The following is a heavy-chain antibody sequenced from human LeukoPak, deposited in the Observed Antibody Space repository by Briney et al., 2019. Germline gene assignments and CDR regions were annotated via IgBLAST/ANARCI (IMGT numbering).Heavy chain of an antibody. Sequence: SETLSLTCTVSGGSISSYYWSWIRQPPGKGLEWIGYIYYSGSTNYNPSLKSRVTISVDTSKNQFSLKLSSVTAADTAVYYCARTGYSSSSYYYYHMDVWGKGTTVTVSS. CDR3: ARTGYSSSSYYYYHMDV. CDR2: IYYSGST. J-gene: IGHJ6*03. V-gene: IGHV4-59*01. CDR1: GGSISSYY. D-gene: IGHD6-13*01.